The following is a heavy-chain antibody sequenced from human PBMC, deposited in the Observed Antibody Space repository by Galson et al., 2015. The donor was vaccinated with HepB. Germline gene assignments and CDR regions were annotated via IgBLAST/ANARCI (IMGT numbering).Heavy chain of an antibody. J-gene: IGHJ3*02. CDR1: GGSISSYY. Sequence: SETLSLTCTVSGGSISSYYWSWIRQLPGKGLEWIGYIYYSGSTNYNPSLKSRVTISVDTSKNQFSLKLSSVTAADTAVYYCAREGIAAAGTSGAFDIWGQGTMVTVSS. CDR2: IYYSGST. V-gene: IGHV4-59*01. D-gene: IGHD6-13*01. CDR3: AREGIAAAGTSGAFDI.